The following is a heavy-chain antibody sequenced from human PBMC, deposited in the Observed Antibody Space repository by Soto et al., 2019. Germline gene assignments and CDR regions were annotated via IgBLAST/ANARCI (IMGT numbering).Heavy chain of an antibody. Sequence: GGFLRLSCAASGFTFTRYSMNWVRQAPGKGLEWVSSISSTTNYIYYGDSMKGRFTISRDNAKNSLYLEMNSLRAEDTAVYYCARESEDLTSNFDYWGQGTLVTVSS. J-gene: IGHJ4*02. CDR3: ARESEDLTSNFDY. V-gene: IGHV3-21*06. CDR2: ISSTTNYI. CDR1: GFTFTRYS.